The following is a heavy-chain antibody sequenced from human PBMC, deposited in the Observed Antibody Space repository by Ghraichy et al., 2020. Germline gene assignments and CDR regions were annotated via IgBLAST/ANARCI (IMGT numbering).Heavy chain of an antibody. D-gene: IGHD5-18*01. CDR2: IYTSGST. Sequence: SQTLSLTCTVSGGSISSYYWSWIRQPAGKGLEWIGRIYTSGSTNYNPSLKSRVTMSVDTSKNQFSLKLSSVTAADTAVYYCARDPFLYSGYSYGYAHLNWYFDLWGRGTLVTVSS. J-gene: IGHJ2*01. CDR3: ARDPFLYSGYSYGYAHLNWYFDL. V-gene: IGHV4-4*07. CDR1: GGSISSYY.